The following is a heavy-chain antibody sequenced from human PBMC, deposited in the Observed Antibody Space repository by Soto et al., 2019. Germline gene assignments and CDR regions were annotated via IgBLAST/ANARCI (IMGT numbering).Heavy chain of an antibody. CDR2: ISAYNGNT. D-gene: IGHD3-3*01. CDR1: GYTFTSYG. J-gene: IGHJ6*02. Sequence: ASVKVSCKASGYTFTSYGISWVRQAPGQGLEWMGWISAYNGNTNYAQKLQGRVTITTDTSTSTAYMELSSLRSEDTAVYYCARMDYDFWSGYLYYYYYGMDVWGQGTTVTVSS. CDR3: ARMDYDFWSGYLYYYYYGMDV. V-gene: IGHV1-18*01.